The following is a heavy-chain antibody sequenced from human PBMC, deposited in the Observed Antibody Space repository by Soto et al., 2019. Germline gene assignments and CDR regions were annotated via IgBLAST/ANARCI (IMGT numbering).Heavy chain of an antibody. V-gene: IGHV1-2*02. J-gene: IGHJ5*01. CDR3: VPAHALGFSNWFDS. CDR1: GYIFSANY. Sequence: ASVKVSCKASGYIFSANYIHWVRQAPGQGLEWLGWINPHSGATNYAQKFLGRVTMSADTSASTAYMDLARLKSEDTAVSYCVPAHALGFSNWFDSWRRGTLVAASS. D-gene: IGHD2-2*01. CDR2: INPHSGAT.